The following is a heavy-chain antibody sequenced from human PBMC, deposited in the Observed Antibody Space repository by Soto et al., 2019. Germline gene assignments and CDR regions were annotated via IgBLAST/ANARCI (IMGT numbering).Heavy chain of an antibody. CDR1: GFTFDDYT. D-gene: IGHD6-13*01. CDR2: ISWDGGST. Sequence: DVQLVESGGVVVQPGGSLRLSCAASGFTFDDYTMHWVRQAPGKGLEWVSLISWDGGSTYYADSVKGRFTISRDNSKNSLYLQMNSLRTEDTALYYCAKDLGCTVREACSSSPGNIDYWGQGTLVTVSS. CDR3: AKDLGCTVREACSSSPGNIDY. J-gene: IGHJ4*02. V-gene: IGHV3-43*01.